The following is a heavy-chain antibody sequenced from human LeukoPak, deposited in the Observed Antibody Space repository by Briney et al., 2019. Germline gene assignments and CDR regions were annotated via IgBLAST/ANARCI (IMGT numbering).Heavy chain of an antibody. D-gene: IGHD5-24*01. CDR1: GGSISSSSYY. Sequence: SETLSLTCTVSGGSISSSSYYWGWIRKPPGKGLEWIGSIYYSGSTYYNPSLKSRVTISVDTSKNQFSLKLSSVTAADTAVYYCARGLSYVMATIRPYWYFDLWGRGTLVTVSS. CDR2: IYYSGST. V-gene: IGHV4-39*07. J-gene: IGHJ2*01. CDR3: ARGLSYVMATIRPYWYFDL.